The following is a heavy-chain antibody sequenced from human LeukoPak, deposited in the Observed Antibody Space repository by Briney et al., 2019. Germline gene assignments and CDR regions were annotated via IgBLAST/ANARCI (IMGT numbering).Heavy chain of an antibody. CDR2: ISSSGSTI. J-gene: IGHJ4*02. Sequence: PGGSLRLSCAASGFTFSSYEMNWVRQAPGKGLEWVSYISSSGSTIYYADSVKGRFTISRDNAKNSLYLQMNSLRAEDTAVYYCARAPVTYYDSSYFDYWGQGTLVTVSS. V-gene: IGHV3-48*03. CDR3: ARAPVTYYDSSYFDY. CDR1: GFTFSSYE. D-gene: IGHD3-22*01.